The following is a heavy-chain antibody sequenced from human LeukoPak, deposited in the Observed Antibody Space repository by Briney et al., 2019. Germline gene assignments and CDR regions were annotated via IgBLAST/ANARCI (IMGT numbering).Heavy chain of an antibody. CDR3: ATAREGVIAAGPQSAYFDY. Sequence: GASVKVSCKVSGYTLTELSMHWVRQAPGKGLEWMGGFDPEDGETIYAQKFQGRVTMTEDTSTDTAYMELSSLRSEDTAVYYCATAREGVIAAGPQSAYFDYWGQGTLVTVSS. CDR2: FDPEDGET. V-gene: IGHV1-24*01. CDR1: GYTLTELS. D-gene: IGHD6-6*01. J-gene: IGHJ4*02.